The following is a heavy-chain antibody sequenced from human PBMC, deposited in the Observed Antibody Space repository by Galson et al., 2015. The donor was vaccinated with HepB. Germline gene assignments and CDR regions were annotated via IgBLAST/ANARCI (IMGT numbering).Heavy chain of an antibody. Sequence: SVKVSCKASGYTFFTYSITWVRQAPGQGLEWMGRISPYNGNTDHARKFQGRVTMTTDTSTSTAYMDLRNLRSDDTAVYYCARESFVEGVVGSQNNGFDPWGQGTLVSVSS. CDR3: ARESFVEGVVGSQNNGFDP. V-gene: IGHV1-18*04. CDR2: ISPYNGNT. CDR1: GYTFFTYS. J-gene: IGHJ5*02. D-gene: IGHD2-15*01.